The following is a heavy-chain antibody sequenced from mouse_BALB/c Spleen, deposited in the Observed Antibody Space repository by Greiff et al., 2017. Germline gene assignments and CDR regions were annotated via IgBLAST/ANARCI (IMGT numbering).Heavy chain of an antibody. J-gene: IGHJ4*01. CDR3: ARSDYRSYAMDY. V-gene: IGHV1-54*01. D-gene: IGHD2-14*01. Sequence: QVTLKESGAELVRPGTSVKVSCKASGYAFTNYLIEWVKQRPGQGLEWIGVINPGSGGTNYNEKFKGKATLTADKSSSTAYMQLSSLTSDDSAVYFCARSDYRSYAMDYWGQGTSVTVSS. CDR1: GYAFTNYL. CDR2: INPGSGGT.